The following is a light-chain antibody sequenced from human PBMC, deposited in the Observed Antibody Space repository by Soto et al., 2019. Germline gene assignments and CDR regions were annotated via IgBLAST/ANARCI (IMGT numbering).Light chain of an antibody. CDR1: SNDIGDYNY. CDR3: SSYSSSNTLYV. J-gene: IGLJ1*01. CDR2: EVY. V-gene: IGLV2-14*01. Sequence: LTQPASVSRSPGQSITIPCTGSSNDIGDYNYVSWYQQHPGKAPQLLIFEVYNRPAGVSNRFSGSKSGNTASLTISGLQPGDEGDYYCSSYSSSNTLYVFGGGTKVTVL.